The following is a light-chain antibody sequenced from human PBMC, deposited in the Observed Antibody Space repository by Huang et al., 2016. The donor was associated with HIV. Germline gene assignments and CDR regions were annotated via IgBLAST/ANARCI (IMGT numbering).Light chain of an antibody. Sequence: DIQMTQSPSTLSAAVGDRVTITCRASQNINTWLAWYQPKPGKAPDLLIYRASSLQVGVPSRFTGSGSGTEFTLTITSLQPDDLGTYYCQQYKTYLYTFGQGTKLEI. V-gene: IGKV1-5*03. CDR2: RAS. J-gene: IGKJ2*01. CDR3: QQYKTYLYT. CDR1: QNINTW.